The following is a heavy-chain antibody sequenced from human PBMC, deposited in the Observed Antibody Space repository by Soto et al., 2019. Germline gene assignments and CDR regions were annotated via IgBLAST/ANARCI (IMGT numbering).Heavy chain of an antibody. Sequence: QVQLVESGGGLVRPGGSLRLSCAASGFTFTDYFMSWIRQAPGKGLEWVSYISSTTTYTNYADSVEGRFTISRDNAKNSLYLQMNTLRADDTAVYYCARGGGGPRGWFVPWGQGTLVTVSS. D-gene: IGHD3-16*01. CDR1: GFTFTDYF. CDR3: ARGGGGPRGWFVP. V-gene: IGHV3-11*05. J-gene: IGHJ5*02. CDR2: ISSTTTYT.